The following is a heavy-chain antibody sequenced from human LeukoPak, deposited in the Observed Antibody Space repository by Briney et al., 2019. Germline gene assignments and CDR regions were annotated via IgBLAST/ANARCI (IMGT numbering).Heavy chain of an antibody. D-gene: IGHD5-18*01. CDR3: ARKDTAMVIFDY. CDR2: IYYSGST. J-gene: IGHJ4*02. Sequence: PSETLSLTCIVSGGSISSYYWSWIRQPPEKGLEWIGYIYYSGSTNYNPSLKSRVTISVDTSKNQFSLKLSSVTAADTAVYYCARKDTAMVIFDYWGQGTLVTVSS. CDR1: GGSISSYY. V-gene: IGHV4-59*01.